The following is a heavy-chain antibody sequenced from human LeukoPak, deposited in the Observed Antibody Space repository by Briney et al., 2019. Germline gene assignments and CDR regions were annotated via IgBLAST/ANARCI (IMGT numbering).Heavy chain of an antibody. CDR3: AKGYDTSGWEPEY. D-gene: IGHD6-19*01. CDR2: ILGNGDNT. Sequence: GGSLRLSCAASGFTFASSAVNWVRQAPGKGLEGVSTILGNGDNTYYADSVKGRFTISRDNSKTTMYLQMNSLRAEDTAVYYCAKGYDTSGWEPEYWGQGTLVTVSS. J-gene: IGHJ4*02. V-gene: IGHV3-23*01. CDR1: GFTFASSA.